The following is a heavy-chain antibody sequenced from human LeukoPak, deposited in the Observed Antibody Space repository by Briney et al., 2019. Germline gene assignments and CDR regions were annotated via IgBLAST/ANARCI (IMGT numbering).Heavy chain of an antibody. J-gene: IGHJ4*02. V-gene: IGHV3-48*03. Sequence: HPGRSLRLSCAVSGFTFSAYEMNWVRQAPGKGLEWVSYISGSDNTIYYADSVKGRFTISRDNAKNSLFLQLSSLRAEDTAVYYWAREWQFSYFVNWGQGALATDSS. CDR2: ISGSDNTI. CDR1: GFTFSAYE. CDR3: AREWQFSYFVN. D-gene: IGHD5-24*01.